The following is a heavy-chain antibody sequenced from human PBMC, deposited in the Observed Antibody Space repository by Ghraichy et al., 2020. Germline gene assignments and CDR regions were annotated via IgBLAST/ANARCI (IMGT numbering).Heavy chain of an antibody. CDR2: ISSSSSTI. Sequence: GGSLRLSCAASGFTFSSYSMNWDRQAPGKGLGWVSYISSSSSTIYYADSVKGRFTISRDNAKNSLYLQMNSLRDEDTAVYYCARDVTGSFRYYYGMDVWGQGTTVTVSS. CDR1: GFTFSSYS. CDR3: ARDVTGSFRYYYGMDV. V-gene: IGHV3-48*02. J-gene: IGHJ6*02. D-gene: IGHD1-26*01.